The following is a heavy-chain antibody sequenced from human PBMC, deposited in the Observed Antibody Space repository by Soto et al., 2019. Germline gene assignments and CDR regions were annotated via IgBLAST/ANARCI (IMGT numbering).Heavy chain of an antibody. Sequence: PSETLSLTCTVSGGSISSYYWSWIRQPPGKGLEWIGYIYYSGSTNYNPSLKSRVTISVDTSKNQLSLKLRSVTAADTAVYYCARHHGFSSGRLFAYWAHGTLVTVS. CDR1: GGSISSYY. J-gene: IGHJ4*01. V-gene: IGHV4-59*08. CDR3: ARHHGFSSGRLFAY. D-gene: IGHD6-19*01. CDR2: IYYSGST.